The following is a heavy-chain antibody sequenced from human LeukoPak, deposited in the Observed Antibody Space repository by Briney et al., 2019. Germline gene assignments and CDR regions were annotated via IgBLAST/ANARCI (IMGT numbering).Heavy chain of an antibody. CDR3: AKDLKGSRDLFDS. V-gene: IGHV3-23*01. CDR2: ISGSGGST. D-gene: IGHD3-10*01. Sequence: GGSLRLSCSGSGFTFSSYAMSWVRQAPGKGLEWVSSISGSGGSTYYADSVKGRFTISRDNSKSTVYLQMNSLRAEDTAMYYCAKDLKGSRDLFDSWGQGTLVTVSS. CDR1: GFTFSSYA. J-gene: IGHJ4*02.